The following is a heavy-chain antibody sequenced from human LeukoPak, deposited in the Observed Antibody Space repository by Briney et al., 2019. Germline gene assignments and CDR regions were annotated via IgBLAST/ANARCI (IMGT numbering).Heavy chain of an antibody. D-gene: IGHD3-22*01. Sequence: PGGSLRLSCAASGFTFSSYAMNWVRQAPGKGLEWVSYISSSGSTIYYADSVKGRFTISRDNAKNSLYLQMNSLRAEDTAVYYCARTDSSGYYYVADYWGQGTLVTVSS. V-gene: IGHV3-48*03. CDR2: ISSSGSTI. J-gene: IGHJ4*02. CDR1: GFTFSSYA. CDR3: ARTDSSGYYYVADY.